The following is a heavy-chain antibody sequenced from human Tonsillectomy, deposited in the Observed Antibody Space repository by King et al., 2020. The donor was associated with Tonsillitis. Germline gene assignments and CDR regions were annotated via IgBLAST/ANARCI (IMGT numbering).Heavy chain of an antibody. Sequence: VQLVESGGGLVQPGGSLKLSCAASGFTFSGSAMHWVRQASGKGLEWVGRIRSKANRYATAYAASVKGRFTISRDDSKNTAYLQMNSLKTEDTAVYYCTRPGGVSYWGQGTLVTVSS. CDR3: TRPGGVSY. D-gene: IGHD2-8*01. V-gene: IGHV3-73*02. CDR2: IRSKANRYAT. CDR1: GFTFSGSA. J-gene: IGHJ4*02.